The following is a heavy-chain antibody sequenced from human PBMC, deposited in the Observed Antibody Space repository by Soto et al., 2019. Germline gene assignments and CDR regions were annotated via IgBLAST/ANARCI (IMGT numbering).Heavy chain of an antibody. CDR3: AIDRDTYCSSTSCYGRYDAFDI. V-gene: IGHV4-4*02. D-gene: IGHD2-2*01. CDR1: GGSISSSNW. Sequence: QVQLQESGPGLVKPSGTLSLTCAVSGGSISSSNWWSWVRQPPGKGLEWIGEIYHSGSTNYNPSLKRRLTISVEKSKNRFSLKLSSVTAADTDVYYCAIDRDTYCSSTSCYGRYDAFDIWGQGTMVTVSS. CDR2: IYHSGST. J-gene: IGHJ3*02.